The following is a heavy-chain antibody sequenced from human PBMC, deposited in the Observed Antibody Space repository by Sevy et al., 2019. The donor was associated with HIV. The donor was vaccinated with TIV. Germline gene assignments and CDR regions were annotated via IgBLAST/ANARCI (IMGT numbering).Heavy chain of an antibody. Sequence: GGSLRLSCTASGFTFDDYTMDWVRQAPGKGLEWVSSITWDGGSPYYADSVKGRFTISRDNSKNSLYLQMNSLRPEDTALYYCAKDIAGEGSGSYYFDYWGQGTPVTVSS. CDR3: AKDIAGEGSGSYYFDY. D-gene: IGHD3-10*01. CDR2: ITWDGGSP. V-gene: IGHV3-43D*03. CDR1: GFTFDDYT. J-gene: IGHJ4*02.